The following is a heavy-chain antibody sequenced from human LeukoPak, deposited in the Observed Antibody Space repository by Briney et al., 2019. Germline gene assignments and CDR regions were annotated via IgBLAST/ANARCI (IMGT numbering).Heavy chain of an antibody. CDR1: GYSISSGYY. CDR2: IYHSGST. V-gene: IGHV4-38-2*02. CDR3: ARCVSTVTRSYYYYYYMDV. J-gene: IGHJ6*03. Sequence: SETLSLTCTVSGYSISSGYYWVWIRQPPGKGLEGIGSIYHSGSTFYNPSLKSRVTISVDTSKNQFSLKLSSVTAADTAVYYCARCVSTVTRSYYYYYYMDVWGKGTTVTISS. D-gene: IGHD4-17*01.